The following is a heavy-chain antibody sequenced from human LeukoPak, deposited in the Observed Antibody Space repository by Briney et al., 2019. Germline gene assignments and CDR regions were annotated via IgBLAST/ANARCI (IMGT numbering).Heavy chain of an antibody. D-gene: IGHD3-16*01. J-gene: IGHJ6*02. V-gene: IGHV3-7*03. Sequence: GGSLRLSCAASGFTFSSYWMNWARQAPGKGLEWVASINHNGNVNYYVDSVKGRFTISRDNAKNSPYLQMSNLRAEDTAVYFGARGGGLDVWGQGATVTVSS. CDR2: INHNGNVN. CDR3: ARGGGLDV. CDR1: GFTFSSYW.